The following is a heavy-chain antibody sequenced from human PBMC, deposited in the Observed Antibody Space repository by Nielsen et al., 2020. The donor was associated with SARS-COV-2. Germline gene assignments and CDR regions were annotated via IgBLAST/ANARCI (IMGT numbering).Heavy chain of an antibody. Sequence: ETLSLTCTVSGGSISSSSYYWGWIRQPPGKGLEWIGSIYYSGSTYYNPSLKSRVTISVDTSKNQFSLKLSSVTAADTAVYYCARHVGALWFGELMYGMDVWGQGTTVTVSS. J-gene: IGHJ6*02. D-gene: IGHD3-10*01. CDR1: GGSISSSSYY. V-gene: IGHV4-39*01. CDR3: ARHVGALWFGELMYGMDV. CDR2: IYYSGST.